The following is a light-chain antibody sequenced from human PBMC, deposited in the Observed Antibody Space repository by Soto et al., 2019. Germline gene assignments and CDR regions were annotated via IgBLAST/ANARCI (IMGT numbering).Light chain of an antibody. CDR1: SGNIGSNT. V-gene: IGLV1-44*01. Sequence: QSVLTQPPAASGTAGQRVTISASGSSGNIGSNTVSWYQHLPGTAPKLLIYDNDERPSGVPDRFSGSTSGTSASLAISGLQSEDEGEYYCATWDDSRTGYVLGPGTKVTVL. J-gene: IGLJ1*01. CDR3: ATWDDSRTGYV. CDR2: DND.